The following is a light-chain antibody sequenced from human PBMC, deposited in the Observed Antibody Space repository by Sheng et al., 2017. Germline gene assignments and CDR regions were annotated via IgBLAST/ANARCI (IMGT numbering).Light chain of an antibody. CDR3: QQSHSTPLT. J-gene: IGKJ4*01. Sequence: DIQMTQSPSTLSASVRDRVTITCRASQSISNFLNWYQQKPGKAPKLLIYAASTLQSGVPSRFSGSGSGTDFTLTISSLQPEDFATYHCQQSHSTPLTFGGGTKVEIK. CDR2: AAS. CDR1: QSISNF. V-gene: IGKV1-39*01.